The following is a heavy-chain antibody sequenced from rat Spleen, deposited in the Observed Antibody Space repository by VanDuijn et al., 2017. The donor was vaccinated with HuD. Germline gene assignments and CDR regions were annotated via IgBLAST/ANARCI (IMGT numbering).Heavy chain of an antibody. J-gene: IGHJ2*01. D-gene: IGHD1-10*01. CDR2: ISYDGRRI. V-gene: IGHV5-7*01. Sequence: EVQLVESGGGLVQPGRSLKLSCAASGFTFSAYYMAWVRQAPTKGLEWVATISYDGRRIYYRDSVKGRFTVSRDNAKSTLYLQMDSLRSEDTATYYCARREQLGGYFDYWSQGVMVTVSS. CDR1: GFTFSAYY. CDR3: ARREQLGGYFDY.